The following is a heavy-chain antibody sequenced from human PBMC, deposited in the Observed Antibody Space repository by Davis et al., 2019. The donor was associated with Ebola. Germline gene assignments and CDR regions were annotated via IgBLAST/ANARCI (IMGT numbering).Heavy chain of an antibody. V-gene: IGHV1-69*13. D-gene: IGHD3-10*01. Sequence: SVKVSCKASGGTFSSYAISWVRQAPGQGLEWMGGIIPIFGTANYAQKFQGRVTIPADESTSTAYMELSSLRSEDTAVYYCARDRNYYGSGHNWFDPWGQGTLVTVSS. CDR2: IIPIFGTA. J-gene: IGHJ5*02. CDR1: GGTFSSYA. CDR3: ARDRNYYGSGHNWFDP.